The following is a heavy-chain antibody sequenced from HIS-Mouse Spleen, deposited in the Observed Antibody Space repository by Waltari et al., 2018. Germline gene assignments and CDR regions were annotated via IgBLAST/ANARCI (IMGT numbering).Heavy chain of an antibody. CDR2: IWYDGSNK. CDR1: GFPFRSHG. D-gene: IGHD3-3*01. CDR3: ARVRGLYDCPDY. Sequence: QVQLVESGGGVVQPGRSLRLSCAASGFPFRSHGMHWFRQAPGKGLEWVAVIWYDGSNKYYADSVKGRFTISRDNSKNTLYLQMNSLRAEDTAVYYCARVRGLYDCPDYWGQGTLVTVSS. J-gene: IGHJ4*02. V-gene: IGHV3-33*01.